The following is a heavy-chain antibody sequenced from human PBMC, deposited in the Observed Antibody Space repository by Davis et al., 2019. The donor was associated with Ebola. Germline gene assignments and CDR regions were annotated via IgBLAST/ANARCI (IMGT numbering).Heavy chain of an antibody. D-gene: IGHD5-18*01. CDR1: GGTFSNFA. Sequence: SVKVSCKASGGTFSNFAISWVRKAPGQGLEWVGGIIPLFGTTNYAQKFKGRVTITADESTSTAYMELSGLRSEDTAVYYCASIKGLPKYFDTWGQGTLVTVSS. V-gene: IGHV1-69*13. CDR3: ASIKGLPKYFDT. CDR2: IIPLFGTT. J-gene: IGHJ4*02.